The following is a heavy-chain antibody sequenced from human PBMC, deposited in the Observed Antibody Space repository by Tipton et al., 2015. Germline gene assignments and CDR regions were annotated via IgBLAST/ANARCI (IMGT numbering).Heavy chain of an antibody. J-gene: IGHJ4*02. V-gene: IGHV3-7*01. Sequence: SLRLSCAASGFTFNTYWMNWVRQIPGKGLEWVANIKYDGTEISYVESVRGQFTVSRDNARNSLYLQLDTLRAEDTAIYYCARGTVGLPGVDYWGQGTLVTVSS. CDR2: IKYDGTEI. CDR3: ARGTVGLPGVDY. D-gene: IGHD3/OR15-3a*01. CDR1: GFTFNTYW.